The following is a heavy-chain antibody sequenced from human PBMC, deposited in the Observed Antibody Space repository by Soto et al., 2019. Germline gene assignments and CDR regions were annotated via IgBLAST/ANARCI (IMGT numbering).Heavy chain of an antibody. CDR1: GFTFSTYS. Sequence: GGSLRLSCAASGFTFSTYSMNWVRQAPGKGLEWVSFISSRSAFRYYADTVKGRFTISRDDAKNSLYLQMNSLRAEDTAVYYCAKGGRQWLVTSDFNYWGQGALVTVSS. J-gene: IGHJ4*02. V-gene: IGHV3-21*01. D-gene: IGHD6-19*01. CDR3: AKGGRQWLVTSDFNY. CDR2: ISSRSAFR.